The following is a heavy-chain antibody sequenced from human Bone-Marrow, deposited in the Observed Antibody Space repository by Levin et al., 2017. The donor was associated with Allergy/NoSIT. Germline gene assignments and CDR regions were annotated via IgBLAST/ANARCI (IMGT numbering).Heavy chain of an antibody. CDR3: AREADRGNWFDP. CDR1: GGSISSKDYY. V-gene: IGHV4-30-4*01. D-gene: IGHD3-10*01. J-gene: IGHJ5*02. CDR2: IYYSGST. Sequence: SETLSLTCTVSGGSISSKDYYWSWIRQSPGKGLEWIGYIYYSGSTDYNPSLRSRVTMSIDTSKNQFSLMLKSVTAADTAVYFCAREADRGNWFDPWGQGTLVTVSS.